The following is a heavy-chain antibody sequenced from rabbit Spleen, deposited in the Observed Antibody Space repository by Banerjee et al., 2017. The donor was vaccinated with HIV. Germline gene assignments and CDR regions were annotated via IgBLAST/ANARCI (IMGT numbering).Heavy chain of an antibody. CDR2: IHTGNIGAT. CDR1: GFSFSSSYY. CDR3: GRGAGNVGGNYLHL. J-gene: IGHJ4*01. Sequence: QEQLVESGGGLVQPEGSLTLTCTASGFSFSSSYYMCWVRQAPGKGLEWIGCIHTGNIGATWYASWAKGRFTITKSTSLNTVDLKMTSLTATDTATYFCGRGAGNVGGNYLHLWGPGTLVTVS. V-gene: IGHV1S43*01. D-gene: IGHD1-1*01.